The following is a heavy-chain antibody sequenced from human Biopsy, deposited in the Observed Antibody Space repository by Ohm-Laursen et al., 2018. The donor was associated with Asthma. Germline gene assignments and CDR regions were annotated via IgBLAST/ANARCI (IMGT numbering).Heavy chain of an antibody. V-gene: IGHV4-30-4*01. CDR2: GFYSGST. Sequence: SQTLSLTCSVSRFAIYSRDHHWSWLRRTPGKGLELLGFGFYSGSTFYNPSFKSRISISVDTSKNQFSLRLRSVTAADTAVYYCARITSANYYYGMDVWGQGTTVTVSS. CDR3: ARITSANYYYGMDV. CDR1: RFAIYSRDHH. J-gene: IGHJ6*02. D-gene: IGHD1-20*01.